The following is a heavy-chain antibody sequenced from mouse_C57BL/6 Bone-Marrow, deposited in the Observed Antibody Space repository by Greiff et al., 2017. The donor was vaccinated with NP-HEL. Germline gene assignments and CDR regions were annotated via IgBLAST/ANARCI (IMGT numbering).Heavy chain of an antibody. D-gene: IGHD1-1*01. J-gene: IGHJ3*01. CDR3: ARGDYEEAWFAY. V-gene: IGHV1-72*01. CDR2: IDSNSGGT. CDR1: GYTFTSYW. Sequence: QLQQPGAELVKPGASVKLSCKASGYTFTSYWMHWVKQRPGRGLEWIGRIDSNSGGTKYNEKFKSKATLTVDKPSSTAYMQLSSLTSEDSAVYYCARGDYEEAWFAYWGQGTLVTVSA.